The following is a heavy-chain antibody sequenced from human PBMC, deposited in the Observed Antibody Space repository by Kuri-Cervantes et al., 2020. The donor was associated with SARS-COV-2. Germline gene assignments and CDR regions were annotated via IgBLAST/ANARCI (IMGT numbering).Heavy chain of an antibody. CDR3: ARHQGPGRERNWFDP. Sequence: SETLSLTCTVSGGSISSYYWSWIRQPPGKGLEWIGYIYYSGSTYYNPSLKSRVTISVDTSKNQFSLKLSSVTAADTAVYYCARHQGPGRERNWFDPWGQGTLVTVSS. V-gene: IGHV4-59*01. CDR1: GGSISSYY. CDR2: IYYSGST. J-gene: IGHJ5*02. D-gene: IGHD6-25*01.